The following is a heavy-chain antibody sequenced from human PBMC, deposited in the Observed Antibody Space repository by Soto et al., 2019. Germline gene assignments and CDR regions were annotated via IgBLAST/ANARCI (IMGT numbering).Heavy chain of an antibody. J-gene: IGHJ4*02. V-gene: IGHV3-33*01. CDR1: GFMFSNHG. Sequence: QVQLVESGGGVVQPGRSLRLSCAASGFMFSNHGMHWVRQAPGKGLEWVAVIWSDGNNRYYADSVKGRFTISRDNSKNTVYLQMNSLRAEHTVVYYCVSGDTCNDKASDYWGQGTQVTVSS. CDR3: VSGDTCNDKASDY. D-gene: IGHD1-1*01. CDR2: IWSDGNNR.